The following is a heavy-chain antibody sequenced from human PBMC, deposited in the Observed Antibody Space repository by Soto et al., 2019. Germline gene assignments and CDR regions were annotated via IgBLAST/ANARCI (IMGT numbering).Heavy chain of an antibody. CDR2: IKQDGSEK. Sequence: EVQLVESGGGLVQPGGSLRLSCAASGFTFSSYWMSWVRQAPGKGLEWVANIKQDGSEKYYVDSVKGRFTISRDNAKNSLYLQMNSLRAGDTAVYYWARDYMDTAMACFDYWGQGPLVTVSS. D-gene: IGHD5-18*01. CDR1: GFTFSSYW. CDR3: ARDYMDTAMACFDY. J-gene: IGHJ4*02. V-gene: IGHV3-7*01.